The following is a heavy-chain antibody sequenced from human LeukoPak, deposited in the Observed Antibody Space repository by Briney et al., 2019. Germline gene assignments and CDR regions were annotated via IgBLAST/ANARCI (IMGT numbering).Heavy chain of an antibody. J-gene: IGHJ4*02. CDR2: ISGSGGST. CDR1: GFTFSSYA. V-gene: IGHV3-23*01. CDR3: ASCSTSCYSVDY. D-gene: IGHD2-2*01. Sequence: SGGSLRLSCAAPGFTFSSYAMSWVRQAPGKGLEWVSAISGSGGSTYYADSVKGRFTISRDNSKNTLYLQMNSLRAEGTAVYYCASCSTSCYSVDYWGQGTLVTVSS.